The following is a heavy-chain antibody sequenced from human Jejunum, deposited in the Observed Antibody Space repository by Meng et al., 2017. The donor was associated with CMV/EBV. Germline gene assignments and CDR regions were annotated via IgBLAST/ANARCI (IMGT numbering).Heavy chain of an antibody. J-gene: IGHJ4*02. Sequence: VRLQESGPRLVKPSGTLSLTCQFSGDSISSDIWWSWVRQPPGKGLEWIGEVYHRGDTNYNPSLKSRVDISVDKSKNQFYLSLFSVTAADTAVYYCGRDQGRELINHWGQGTLVTVSS. V-gene: IGHV4-4*02. CDR1: GDSISSDIW. CDR2: VYHRGDT. CDR3: GRDQGRELINH. D-gene: IGHD1-7*01.